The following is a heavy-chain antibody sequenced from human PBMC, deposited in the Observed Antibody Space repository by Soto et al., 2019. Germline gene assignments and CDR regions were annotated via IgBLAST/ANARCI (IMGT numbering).Heavy chain of an antibody. CDR1: GGSISSYY. CDR2: IYYSGST. D-gene: IGHD4-17*01. CDR3: AKAPTGGWYDP. V-gene: IGHV4-59*01. J-gene: IGHJ5*02. Sequence: PTGTLSLTCTVSGGSISSYYWSWIRHPPGKGLEWIGYIYYSGSTNYNPSLKSRVTISVDTSKNQFSLKLSSVTAADTAVYYCAKAPTGGWYDPWGQGTLVTVSS.